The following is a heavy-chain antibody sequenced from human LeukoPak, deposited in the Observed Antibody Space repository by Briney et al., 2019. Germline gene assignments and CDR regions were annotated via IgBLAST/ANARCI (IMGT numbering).Heavy chain of an antibody. Sequence: GGSLRLSCAASGFTLSTYWMTWVRQAPGEGLEWVANIKQDGSEKYYVDSVKGRFTISRDNAKNSLYLQMNSLRAEDAAVYYCVRVVAAAGHYAFDIWGQGTMVTVSS. V-gene: IGHV3-7*01. CDR3: VRVVAAAGHYAFDI. D-gene: IGHD6-13*01. J-gene: IGHJ3*02. CDR1: GFTLSTYW. CDR2: IKQDGSEK.